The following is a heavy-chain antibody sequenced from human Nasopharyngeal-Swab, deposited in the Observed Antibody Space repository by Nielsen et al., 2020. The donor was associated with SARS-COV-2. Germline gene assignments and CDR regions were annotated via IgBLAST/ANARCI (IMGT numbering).Heavy chain of an antibody. D-gene: IGHD2-8*02. J-gene: IGHJ4*02. CDR2: INSDGSIT. CDR3: ARQRTGAVDY. CDR1: GFTFSDYW. Sequence: GESLKLPCAAPGFTFSDYWMQWVRRAPGKGLVWLSRINSDGSITGYADSVKGRFTISRDNAKNTLYLQMNSLSAEDTAVYYCARQRTGAVDYWGQGTLVTVSS. V-gene: IGHV3-74*01.